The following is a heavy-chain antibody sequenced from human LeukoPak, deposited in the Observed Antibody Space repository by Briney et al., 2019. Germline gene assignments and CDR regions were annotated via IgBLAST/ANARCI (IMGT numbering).Heavy chain of an antibody. CDR2: ISSSGSTI. V-gene: IGHV3-48*03. D-gene: IGHD1-1*01. J-gene: IGHJ4*02. CDR3: ARGKTTSGMSAGY. Sequence: GGSLRLSCAASGFTFSSYEMNWVRQAPGKGLEWVSYISSSGSTIYYADSVKGRFTISRDNAKNSLSLQMNSLRDEDTAVYYCARGKTTSGMSAGYWGQGTLVTVSS. CDR1: GFTFSSYE.